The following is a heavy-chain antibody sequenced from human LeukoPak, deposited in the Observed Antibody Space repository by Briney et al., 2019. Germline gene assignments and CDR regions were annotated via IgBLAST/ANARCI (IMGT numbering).Heavy chain of an antibody. D-gene: IGHD3-3*01. V-gene: IGHV3-30-3*01. CDR2: ISYDGSNK. CDR3: ARDGVYYDFWSGNFDY. J-gene: IGHJ4*02. CDR1: GFTFSSYA. Sequence: GGSLRLSCAASGFTFSSYAMHWVRQAPGKGLEWVAVISYDGSNKYYADSVKGRFTISRDNSKNTLYLQMNSLRAEDTAVYYCARDGVYYDFWSGNFDYWGQGTLVTVSS.